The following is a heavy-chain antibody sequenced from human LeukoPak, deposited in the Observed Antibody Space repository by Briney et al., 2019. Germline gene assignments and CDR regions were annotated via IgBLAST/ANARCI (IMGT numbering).Heavy chain of an antibody. J-gene: IGHJ3*01. Sequence: GGSLRLSCGASRFSFSSYWMSWVRQALGKGLKWVANIKQDGSDKYYVDSVRGRFTISRDNAKRSLYLQMNSLRAEDTAVYYCARDGCFWSGYHAFDLWGQGTMVTVSS. D-gene: IGHD3-3*01. CDR1: RFSFSSYW. V-gene: IGHV3-7*01. CDR2: IKQDGSDK. CDR3: ARDGCFWSGYHAFDL.